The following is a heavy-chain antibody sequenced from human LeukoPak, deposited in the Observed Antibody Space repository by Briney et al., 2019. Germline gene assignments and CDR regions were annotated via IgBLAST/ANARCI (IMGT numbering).Heavy chain of an antibody. Sequence: SETLSLTCAVSGGSISSGDYYWSWIRQHPAKGLEWIGYIYYSGSTYYNPSLKSRVTISVDASKNQFSLKLNSVTAADTAVYYCASYNIKGSSGYFVAFDIWGQGTMVTVSS. V-gene: IGHV4-31*11. D-gene: IGHD3-22*01. CDR3: ASYNIKGSSGYFVAFDI. CDR1: GGSISSGDYY. CDR2: IYYSGST. J-gene: IGHJ3*02.